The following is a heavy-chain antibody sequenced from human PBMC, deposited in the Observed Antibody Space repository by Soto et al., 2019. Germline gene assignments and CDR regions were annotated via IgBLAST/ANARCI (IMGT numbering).Heavy chain of an antibody. D-gene: IGHD2-8*01. CDR3: ARGDSTDCSNGVCSFFYNHDMDV. CDR1: GYSFTDYH. J-gene: IGHJ6*02. CDR2: INTKSGGT. Sequence: QVQLVQSGAEVKKPGASVKVSCKASGYSFTDYHIHWVRQAPGQGLEWLGRINTKSGGTSTAKKFHGWGTMTTDTSISTASMELTRLTSDDTAIYYCARGDSTDCSNGVCSFFYNHDMDVWGQGTTVTVSS. V-gene: IGHV1-2*04.